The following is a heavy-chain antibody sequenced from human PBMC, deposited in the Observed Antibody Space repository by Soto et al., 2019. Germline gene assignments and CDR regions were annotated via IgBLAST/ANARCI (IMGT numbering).Heavy chain of an antibody. Sequence: AASGKVSCKASGYTLTSYYMHWVRQAPGQGVEWMGIINPSGGSTSYAQKFQGRVTMTRDTSTSTVYMELSSLRSEDTAVYYCARDPGDFWSGYGPRNYYYYYMDVWGKGTTVTVSS. CDR3: ARDPGDFWSGYGPRNYYYYYMDV. J-gene: IGHJ6*03. CDR2: INPSGGST. D-gene: IGHD3-3*01. V-gene: IGHV1-46*03. CDR1: GYTLTSYY.